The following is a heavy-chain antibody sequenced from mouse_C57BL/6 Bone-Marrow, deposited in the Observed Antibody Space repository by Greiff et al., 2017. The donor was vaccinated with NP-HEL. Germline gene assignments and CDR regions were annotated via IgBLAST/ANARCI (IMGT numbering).Heavy chain of an antibody. Sequence: QVQLQQPGAELVRPGSSVKLSCKASGYTFTSYWMHWVKQRPIQGLEWIGNIDPSDSETHYNQKFKDKATLTVDKSSSTAYMQLSSLTSEDSAVYYCARSITTVVALYYYAMDYWGQGTSVTVSS. CDR2: IDPSDSET. CDR3: ARSITTVVALYYYAMDY. V-gene: IGHV1-52*01. D-gene: IGHD1-1*01. J-gene: IGHJ4*01. CDR1: GYTFTSYW.